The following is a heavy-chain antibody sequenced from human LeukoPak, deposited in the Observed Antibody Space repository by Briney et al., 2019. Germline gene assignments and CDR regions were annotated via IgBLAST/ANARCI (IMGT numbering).Heavy chain of an antibody. V-gene: IGHV1-2*06. CDR3: AMQYNCGGDCFPYYFDY. D-gene: IGHD2-21*02. J-gene: IGHJ4*02. CDR1: GGTFSSYA. CDR2: ISPSRGDT. Sequence: ASVKVSCKASGGTFSSYAISWVRQAPGQGLEWMGRISPSRGDTNYAQQFQGRVTMTRDTSITTAYMELSRLSSDDTAVYFCAMQYNCGGDCFPYYFDYWGQGALVTVSS.